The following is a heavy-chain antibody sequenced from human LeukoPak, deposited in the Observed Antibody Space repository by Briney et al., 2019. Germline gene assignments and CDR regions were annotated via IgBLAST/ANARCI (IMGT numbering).Heavy chain of an antibody. CDR2: ISGSGGST. Sequence: GGSLRLSCAASGFTFSSYAMSWVRQAPGKGLEWVSAISGSGGSTYYADSVKGRFTISRDNSKNTLYLQMNSLRAEDTAVYYCAKEFVVVIATESYYFDYWGQGTLVTVSS. J-gene: IGHJ4*02. CDR1: GFTFSSYA. V-gene: IGHV3-23*01. D-gene: IGHD2-21*01. CDR3: AKEFVVVIATESYYFDY.